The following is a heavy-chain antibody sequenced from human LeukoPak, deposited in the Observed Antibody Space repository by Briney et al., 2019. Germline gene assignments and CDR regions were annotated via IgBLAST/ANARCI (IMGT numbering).Heavy chain of an antibody. CDR1: GYSFTSYW. Sequence: GESLKISCKGSGYSFTSYWIGWVRQMPGKGLEWMGIIYPGDSDTRYSPSFQGQVTISADKSISTAYLQWSSLKASDTAMYYCARSRALGWRVERNFDYWGQGTLVTVSS. CDR2: IYPGDSDT. J-gene: IGHJ4*02. V-gene: IGHV5-51*01. CDR3: ARSRALGWRVERNFDY. D-gene: IGHD6-19*01.